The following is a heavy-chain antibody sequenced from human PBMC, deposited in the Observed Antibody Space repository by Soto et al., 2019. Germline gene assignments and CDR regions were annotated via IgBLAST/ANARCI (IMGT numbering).Heavy chain of an antibody. CDR1: GFTFSSYA. J-gene: IGHJ3*02. CDR3: AKAGVEGLRWRLAFDI. D-gene: IGHD5-12*01. CDR2: ISGSGGST. V-gene: IGHV3-23*01. Sequence: EVQLLESGGGLVQPGGSLRLSCAASGFTFSSYAMSWVRQAPGKGLEWVSAISGSGGSTYYADSVKGRFTISRDNSKNTLYLQMNSLRAEDTAVYYCAKAGVEGLRWRLAFDIWGQGTMVTVSS.